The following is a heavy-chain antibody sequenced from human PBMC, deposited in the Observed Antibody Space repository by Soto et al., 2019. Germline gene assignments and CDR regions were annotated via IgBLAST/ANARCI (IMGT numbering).Heavy chain of an antibody. CDR1: GFTFSSYG. Sequence: GGSLRLSCAASGFTFSSYGMHWVRQAPGKGLEWVAVIWYDGSNKYYADSVKGRFTISRDNSKNTLYLQMNSLRAEDTAVYYCARDKSYYYDSSGQSAFDYWGQGTLVTVSS. J-gene: IGHJ4*02. CDR3: ARDKSYYYDSSGQSAFDY. D-gene: IGHD3-22*01. V-gene: IGHV3-33*01. CDR2: IWYDGSNK.